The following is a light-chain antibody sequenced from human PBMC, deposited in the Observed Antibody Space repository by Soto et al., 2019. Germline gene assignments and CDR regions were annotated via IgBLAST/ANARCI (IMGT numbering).Light chain of an antibody. CDR2: GAS. V-gene: IGKV3-15*01. Sequence: EIVMTQSPATLSVSPGERATLSCRASQSVSSNLAWYQQKPGQAPRLLIYGASTRATGIPARFSGSGSGTEFTLTISSLQSEDFAVYYCQPYNNWPRTVGQGTKLEIK. CDR3: QPYNNWPRT. J-gene: IGKJ2*01. CDR1: QSVSSN.